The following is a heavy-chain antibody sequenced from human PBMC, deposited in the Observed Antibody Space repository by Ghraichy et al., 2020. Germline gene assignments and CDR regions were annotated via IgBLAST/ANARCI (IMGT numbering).Heavy chain of an antibody. J-gene: IGHJ6*02. CDR2: IIPILGIA. CDR3: GIWFGESGFYYYGMDV. V-gene: IGHV1-69*10. CDR1: GGTFSSYA. D-gene: IGHD3-10*01. Sequence: VKVSCKASGGTFSSYAISWVRQAPGQGLEWMGRIIPILGIANYAQKFQGRVTITADKSTSTAYMELSSLRSEDTAVYYCGIWFGESGFYYYGMDVWGQGTTVTVSS.